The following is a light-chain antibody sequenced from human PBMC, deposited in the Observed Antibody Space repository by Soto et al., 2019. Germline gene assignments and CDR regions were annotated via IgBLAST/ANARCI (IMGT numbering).Light chain of an antibody. CDR3: QQYNNWPPWT. V-gene: IGKV3-15*01. J-gene: IGKJ1*01. Sequence: EIVMTQSPATLSVSPGERATLSCRASQSVSSNLAWYQQKPGQAHRPLIYGASTRATGIPARFSGSGSGTEFTLTISSLQSEDFAVYYCQQYNNWPPWTFGQGTKVEIK. CDR1: QSVSSN. CDR2: GAS.